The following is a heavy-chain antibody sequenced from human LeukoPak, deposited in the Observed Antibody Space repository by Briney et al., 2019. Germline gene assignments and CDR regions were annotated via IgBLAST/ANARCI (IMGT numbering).Heavy chain of an antibody. CDR1: GGSISSYY. Sequence: SETLSLTFTVSGGSISSYYWSWIRQPPGKGLGWIGNIYYSGSTNYNPSLKSRVTISGDTSKNQFSLKLSSVTAADTAVYYCARGAYYESSGFFDYWGQGALVTVSS. V-gene: IGHV4-59*01. CDR2: IYYSGST. D-gene: IGHD3-22*01. J-gene: IGHJ4*02. CDR3: ARGAYYESSGFFDY.